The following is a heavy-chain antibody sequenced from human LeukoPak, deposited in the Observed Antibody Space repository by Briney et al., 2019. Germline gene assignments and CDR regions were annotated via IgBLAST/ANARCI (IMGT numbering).Heavy chain of an antibody. V-gene: IGHV4-34*01. CDR2: INHSGST. D-gene: IGHD6-6*01. Sequence: SETLSLTCAVYGGSFSGYYWSWIRQPPGKGLEWIGEINHSGSTNYNPSLKSRVTISVDTSKNQFSLKLSSVTAADTAVYYCAKDSPIAARPFLDYDAFDIWGQGTMLTVSS. J-gene: IGHJ3*02. CDR1: GGSFSGYY. CDR3: AKDSPIAARPFLDYDAFDI.